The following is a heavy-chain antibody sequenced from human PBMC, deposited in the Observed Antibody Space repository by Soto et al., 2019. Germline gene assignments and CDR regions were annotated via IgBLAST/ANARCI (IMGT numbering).Heavy chain of an antibody. CDR1: GGTFSSYA. Sequence: QVQLVQSGAEVKKPGSSVKVSCKASGGTFSSYAISWVRQAPGQGLEWMGGIIPIFGTANYAQKFQGRVTITADEXTXXAYMELSSLRSEDTAVYYCARGDGQLWLPHNWFDPWGQGTLVTVSS. V-gene: IGHV1-69*12. CDR3: ARGDGQLWLPHNWFDP. J-gene: IGHJ5*02. CDR2: IIPIFGTA. D-gene: IGHD5-18*01.